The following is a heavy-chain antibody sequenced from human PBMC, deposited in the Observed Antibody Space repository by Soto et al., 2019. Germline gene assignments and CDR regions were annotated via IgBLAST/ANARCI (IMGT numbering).Heavy chain of an antibody. J-gene: IGHJ3*02. CDR3: ESVGGVGGSSPI. Sequence: QETFSLTSAVSGVFIRNDNWWRWGRQPPGMGLEWIGEIFHSGRTNYNPSLESRVTISVDTSKNQFSLKLNSVTAADTAVYFCESVGGVGGSSPIWGQGTMVTVSS. CDR2: IFHSGRT. D-gene: IGHD1-26*01. V-gene: IGHV4-4*01. CDR1: GVFIRNDNW.